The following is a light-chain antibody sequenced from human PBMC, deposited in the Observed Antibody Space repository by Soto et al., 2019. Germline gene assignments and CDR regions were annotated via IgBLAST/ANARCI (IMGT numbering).Light chain of an antibody. J-gene: IGLJ2*01. CDR3: QTWGTGIRV. CDR2: LNSDGSH. V-gene: IGLV4-69*01. Sequence: QPVLTQSPSASASLGASVKLTCTLSSGHSSYAIAWHQQQPEKGPRYLMKLNSDGSHSKGDGIPDRFSGSSSGAERYLTISSHQSEEEADYYCQTWGTGIRVFGGGTKLTVL. CDR1: SGHSSYA.